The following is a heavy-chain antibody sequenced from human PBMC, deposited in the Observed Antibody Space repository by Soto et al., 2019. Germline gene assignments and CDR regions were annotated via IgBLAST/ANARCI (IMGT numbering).Heavy chain of an antibody. CDR2: IWYDGSNK. CDR1: GFTFSSYG. D-gene: IGHD6-19*01. Sequence: GGSLRLSCAASGFTFSSYGMHWVRQAPGKGLEWVAVIWYDGSNKYYADSVKGRFTISRDNSKNTLYLQMNSLRAEDTAVYYCARDCGSGWPHSYYYGMDVWGQGTTVTVSS. CDR3: ARDCGSGWPHSYYYGMDV. V-gene: IGHV3-33*01. J-gene: IGHJ6*02.